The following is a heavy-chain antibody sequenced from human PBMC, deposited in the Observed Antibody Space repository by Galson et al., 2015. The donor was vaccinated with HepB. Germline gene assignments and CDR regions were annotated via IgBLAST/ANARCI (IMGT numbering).Heavy chain of an antibody. D-gene: IGHD1/OR15-1a*01. CDR2: INPNTGGI. V-gene: IGHV1-2*06. CDR1: GYTFTGYY. CDR3: ASTHEWNNQIFDY. J-gene: IGHJ4*02. Sequence: SVKVSCKASGYTFTGYYIHWVRQAPGQGLEWMGRINPNTGGINYAQNFQGRLTMTRDTSITTAYMELSRLRSDDTAVYYCASTHEWNNQIFDYWGQGTLVTVSS.